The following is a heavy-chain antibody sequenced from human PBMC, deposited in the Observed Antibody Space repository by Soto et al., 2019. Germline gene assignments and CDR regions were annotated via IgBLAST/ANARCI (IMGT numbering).Heavy chain of an antibody. J-gene: IGHJ1*01. D-gene: IGHD3-10*01. CDR2: IYWDDGK. V-gene: IGHV2-5*02. CDR3: AHSPAPRVYFQH. Sequence: SGPTLVNPTQTLTLTCVFSGFSLNTGGVTVGCIRQPPGKALEWFALIYWDDGKRYSPSLKSRLTITKETSRNQVVLTTTNVDPEDTATYFCAHSPAPRVYFQHWGEGTLVTVSS. CDR1: GFSLNTGGVT.